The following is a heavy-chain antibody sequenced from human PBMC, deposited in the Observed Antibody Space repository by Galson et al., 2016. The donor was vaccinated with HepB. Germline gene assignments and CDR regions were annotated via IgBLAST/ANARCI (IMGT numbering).Heavy chain of an antibody. D-gene: IGHD5-12*01. CDR2: INAGNGNT. Sequence: QSGAEVKKPGESLRISCKASGYTFTTYAMHWVRQAPGQRLEWMGWINAGNGNTKSSQRFQGRVTITRDTSASTAYMELSSLRSEDTAVYYCARGRGNVDIVATFPDYWGQGTLVTVSS. V-gene: IGHV1-3*01. CDR1: GYTFTTYA. CDR3: ARGRGNVDIVATFPDY. J-gene: IGHJ4*02.